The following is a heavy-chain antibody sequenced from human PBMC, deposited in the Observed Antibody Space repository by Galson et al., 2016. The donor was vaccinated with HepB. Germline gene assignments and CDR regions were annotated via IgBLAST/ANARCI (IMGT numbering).Heavy chain of an antibody. CDR3: ARDREYNFWSGYYPLKFFDY. D-gene: IGHD3-3*01. Sequence: SLRLSCAASGFTVSNNYMTWVRQAPGKGLEWVSVIYSTGSTKYADSVKGRFTISRDSSKNTLYLQMNSLRAEDTAVYYCARDREYNFWSGYYPLKFFDYWGQGTLVTVSS. J-gene: IGHJ4*02. CDR1: GFTVSNNY. CDR2: IYSTGST. V-gene: IGHV3-53*01.